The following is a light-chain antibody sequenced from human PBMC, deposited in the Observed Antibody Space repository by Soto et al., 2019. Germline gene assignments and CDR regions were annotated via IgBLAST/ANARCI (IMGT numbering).Light chain of an antibody. Sequence: QSALTQPTSVSGSPGQSITISCTGTSSDVGAYNYVSWYQQYPGKAPKVIIFEVRKRPSGVSNRFSGSKSGDTASLTISGLQAEDEADYYCSSYRSSTTFVSGTGTKVTV. J-gene: IGLJ1*01. CDR3: SSYRSSTTFV. CDR1: SSDVGAYNY. V-gene: IGLV2-14*01. CDR2: EVR.